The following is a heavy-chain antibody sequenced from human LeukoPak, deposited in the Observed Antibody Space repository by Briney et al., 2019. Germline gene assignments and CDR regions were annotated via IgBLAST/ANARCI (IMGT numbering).Heavy chain of an antibody. CDR3: VNDLYYDSIGSYIGYFAC. D-gene: IGHD3-22*01. V-gene: IGHV3-30*18. Sequence: GRSLRLSCAAAGSTFSSYGMRWVRQAPGKGLEWEAVISYDGSNKYYADSVKGRFTISRDNSKNTLYLQMNSLRAEDTAVYHCVNDLYYDSIGSYIGYFACCGQGTLVTVSS. J-gene: IGHJ4*02. CDR2: ISYDGSNK. CDR1: GSTFSSYG.